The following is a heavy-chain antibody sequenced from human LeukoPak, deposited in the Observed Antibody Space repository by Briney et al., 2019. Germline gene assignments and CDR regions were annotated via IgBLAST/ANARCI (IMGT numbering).Heavy chain of an antibody. D-gene: IGHD3-3*01. CDR3: TTDQRITVFGVVVNDHGAFDI. V-gene: IGHV3-15*01. CDR1: GFTFGNVW. J-gene: IGHJ3*02. Sequence: GGSLRLSCASSGFTFGNVWMNWVRQAPGKGLEWVGRVKSMTDGGTTDYAAPVKGRFTISRDGSKNTLYLQMNSLKTEDTAMYYCTTDQRITVFGVVVNDHGAFDIWGQGTVVTVSS. CDR2: VKSMTDGGTT.